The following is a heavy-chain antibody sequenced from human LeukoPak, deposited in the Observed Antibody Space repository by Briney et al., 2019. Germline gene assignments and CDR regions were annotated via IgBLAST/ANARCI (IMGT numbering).Heavy chain of an antibody. D-gene: IGHD2-15*01. Sequence: PGGSLRLSCAASGFAVSSNYMSWVRQAPGKGLEWVSVIYSGGSTYYADSVKGRFTISRDSSKNTLYLQMNSLRAEDTAVYYCARARSSYCSGGSCYSRGNYYYMDVWGKGTTVTISS. CDR3: ARARSSYCSGGSCYSRGNYYYMDV. J-gene: IGHJ6*03. V-gene: IGHV3-53*01. CDR1: GFAVSSNY. CDR2: IYSGGST.